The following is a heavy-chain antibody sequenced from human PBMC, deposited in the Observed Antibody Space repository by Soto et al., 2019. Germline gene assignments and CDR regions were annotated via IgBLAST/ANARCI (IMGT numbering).Heavy chain of an antibody. D-gene: IGHD3-22*01. Sequence: QVQLVQSGAEVKKPGASVKVSCKASGYTFTSYDISWVRQATGQGLEWMGWMNPNSGNTGYAQKFQGRVTMNRNTSITTAYMELSSLRSEDTAVYYCARGLRDSSGKEYFQHWGQGTLVTVSS. CDR3: ARGLRDSSGKEYFQH. V-gene: IGHV1-8*01. J-gene: IGHJ1*01. CDR2: MNPNSGNT. CDR1: GYTFTSYD.